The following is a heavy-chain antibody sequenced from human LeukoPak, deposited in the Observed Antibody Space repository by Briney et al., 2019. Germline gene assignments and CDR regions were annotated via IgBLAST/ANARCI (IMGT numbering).Heavy chain of an antibody. D-gene: IGHD3-22*01. CDR2: ISSNGGST. V-gene: IGHV3-64D*06. J-gene: IGHJ4*02. CDR1: GFTFSSYA. CDR3: ARGYFDSSGEFDY. Sequence: GGSLRLSCSASGFTFSSYAMHWVRQAPGKGLEYVSAISSNGGSTYYADSVKGRFTISRDNSKNTLYLQMSSLRAEDTAVYYCARGYFDSSGEFDYWGQGTLVTVSS.